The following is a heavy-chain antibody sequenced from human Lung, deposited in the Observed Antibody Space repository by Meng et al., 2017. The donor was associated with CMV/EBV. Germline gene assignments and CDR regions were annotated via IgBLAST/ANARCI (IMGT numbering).Heavy chain of an antibody. CDR3: ASLFCGPTTCYYFDW. CDR1: GFRFSTYS. Sequence: ESLKISCAASGFRFSTYSMSWVRQAPGKGLEWLASINRDGSEKDYVDSVKGRFTISRDNAKNSLYLVMNSLRAEDTAVYYCASLFCGPTTCYYFDWWGQGTLVPSPQ. D-gene: IGHD2-21*01. J-gene: IGHJ4*02. CDR2: INRDGSEK. V-gene: IGHV3-7*01.